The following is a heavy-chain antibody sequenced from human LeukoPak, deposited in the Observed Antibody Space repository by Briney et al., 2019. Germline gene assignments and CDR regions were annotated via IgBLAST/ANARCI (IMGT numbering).Heavy chain of an antibody. J-gene: IGHJ4*02. V-gene: IGHV3-33*06. CDR1: GFTLSSYG. CDR2: IWYDGRNK. CDR3: AKEGGGSSGDVIEYYFDY. D-gene: IGHD6-19*01. Sequence: GGSLRLSRAASGFTLSSYGMHWVRQAPGKGLEGVSAIWYDGRNKYYVDSVKGRFTISRDNSKNTLYLQMNSLRAEDTAVYYCAKEGGGSSGDVIEYYFDYWGQGTLVTVSS.